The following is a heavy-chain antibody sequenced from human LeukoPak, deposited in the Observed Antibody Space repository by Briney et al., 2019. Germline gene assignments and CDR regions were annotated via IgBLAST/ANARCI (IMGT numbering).Heavy chain of an antibody. D-gene: IGHD3-22*01. CDR3: ARQGDSSGYYPPGYFDY. CDR2: IYPGGSDT. Sequence: GESLKISCKGSGYSFTSYWIGWVRQMPGKGLEWMGIIYPGGSDTRYSPSFQGQVTISADKSISTAYLQWSSLKASDTAMYYCARQGDSSGYYPPGYFDYWGQGTLVTVSS. V-gene: IGHV5-51*01. CDR1: GYSFTSYW. J-gene: IGHJ4*02.